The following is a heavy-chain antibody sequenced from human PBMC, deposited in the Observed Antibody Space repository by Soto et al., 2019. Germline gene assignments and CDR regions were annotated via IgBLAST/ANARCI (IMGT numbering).Heavy chain of an antibody. V-gene: IGHV4-30-4*02. CDR3: ARVWGGAFDI. Sequence: SETLSLTCTVSGDSISSGDYYWSWIRQPPGKGLEWIGCIYYSGNTYYNPSLKRRFSISVDTSKNQFSLKLSSVTAADTAVYYCARVWGGAFDIWGQGTMVTVSS. CDR1: GDSISSGDYY. D-gene: IGHD3-10*01. CDR2: IYYSGNT. J-gene: IGHJ3*02.